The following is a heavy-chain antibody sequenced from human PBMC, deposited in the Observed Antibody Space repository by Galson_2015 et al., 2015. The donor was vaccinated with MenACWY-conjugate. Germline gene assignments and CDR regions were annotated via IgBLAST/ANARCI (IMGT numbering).Heavy chain of an antibody. J-gene: IGHJ5*02. V-gene: IGHV1-3*01. D-gene: IGHD3-3*01. CDR3: ARALAYDCWSGYYTRDWGSNWFDP. CDR2: INAGNGNT. Sequence: SVKVSCKASGYTFTSYAMHWVRQAPGQRLEWMGWINAGNGNTKYSQKFQGRVTITRDTSASTAYMELSSLRSEDTAVYYCARALAYDCWSGYYTRDWGSNWFDPWGQGTLVTVSS. CDR1: GYTFTSYA.